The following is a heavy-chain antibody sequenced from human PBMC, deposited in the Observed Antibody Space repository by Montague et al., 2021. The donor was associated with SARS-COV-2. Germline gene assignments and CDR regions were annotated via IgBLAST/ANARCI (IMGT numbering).Heavy chain of an antibody. CDR3: ARRGRKRLPVPTTIGGFDI. CDR2: IYDSGST. V-gene: IGHV4-39*02. CDR1: GGSISSSNYY. J-gene: IGHJ3*02. D-gene: IGHD1-26*01. Sequence: SETLSLTCTVSGGSISSSNYYWDWIRQPPGKGLEWIGSIYDSGSTYYNPSLKGRVTISVDTSKNHFSLKLGSVTAADTAVYYCARRGRKRLPVPTTIGGFDIWGQGTMVTVSS.